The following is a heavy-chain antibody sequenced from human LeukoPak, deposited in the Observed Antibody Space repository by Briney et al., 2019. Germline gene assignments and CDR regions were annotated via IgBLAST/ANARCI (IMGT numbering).Heavy chain of an antibody. CDR3: ARLRTTVTEPFED. J-gene: IGHJ4*02. V-gene: IGHV5-51*01. Sequence: GESLKISCNGSGYRFTDYWIVWVRQLPGKGLEWMGMVYPEDSDTRHSPSFQGQVTFSADTSISTAYLHWDSLKASDTAMYYCARLRTTVTEPFEDWGQGTVVTVSS. CDR2: VYPEDSDT. CDR1: GYRFTDYW. D-gene: IGHD4-17*01.